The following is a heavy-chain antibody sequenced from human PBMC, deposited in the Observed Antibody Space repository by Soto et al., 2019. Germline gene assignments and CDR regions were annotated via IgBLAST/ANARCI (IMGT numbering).Heavy chain of an antibody. CDR3: ARGDTHMITGMDSFDI. CDR1: GFTFSRYW. J-gene: IGHJ3*02. CDR2: IKQDGTEK. D-gene: IGHD3-16*01. Sequence: HPGGSLRLSCAASGFTFSRYWMNWVRQAPGKGLEWVANIKQDGTEKNYVDSVKGRFTISRDNARKSLYLQMDSLRAVDTAVYFCARGDTHMITGMDSFDIWGQGTMVTVS. V-gene: IGHV3-7*01.